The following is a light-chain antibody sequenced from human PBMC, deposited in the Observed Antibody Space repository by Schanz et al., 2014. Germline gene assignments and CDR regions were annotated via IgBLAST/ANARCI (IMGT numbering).Light chain of an antibody. J-gene: IGLJ3*02. V-gene: IGLV2-8*01. CDR3: SSYAGSINWV. CDR2: EVN. CDR1: SSDVGGYNY. Sequence: QSALTQPRSVSGSPGQSVTISCTGASSDVGGYNYVSWYQQHPGKAPKLMIYEVNKRPSGVPDRFSGFKSDNTASLTVSGLQAEDEADYYCSSYAGSINWVFGGGTKVTVL.